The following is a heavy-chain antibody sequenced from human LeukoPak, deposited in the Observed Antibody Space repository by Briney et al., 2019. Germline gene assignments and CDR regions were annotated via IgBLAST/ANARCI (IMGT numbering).Heavy chain of an antibody. CDR1: GGSISSYY. CDR2: IYYSGST. CDR3: AREYCGSSSCYFDY. J-gene: IGHJ4*02. D-gene: IGHD2-15*01. V-gene: IGHV4-59*01. Sequence: PSETLSLTCTVSGGSISSYYWTWVRQPPGKRLEWTGYIYYSGSTNYNPSPKSRVTISLATSKNQFSLKLTSVTAADTAVYYCAREYCGSSSCYFDYWGQGTLVTVSS.